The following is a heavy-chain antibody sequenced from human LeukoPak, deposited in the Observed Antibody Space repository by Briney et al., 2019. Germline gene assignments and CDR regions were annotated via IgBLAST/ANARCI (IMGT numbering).Heavy chain of an antibody. J-gene: IGHJ4*02. Sequence: PSETLSLTCVVSGDSISSYYWSWIRQPAGKGLEWIGRIHTSGSINYNPSLKSRVTMSVDTSKNQFSLRLSSVTAADTAVYYCATDRGLAVGGNFDYWGQGALVTVSS. V-gene: IGHV4-4*07. CDR3: ATDRGLAVGGNFDY. D-gene: IGHD6-19*01. CDR2: IHTSGSI. CDR1: GDSISSYY.